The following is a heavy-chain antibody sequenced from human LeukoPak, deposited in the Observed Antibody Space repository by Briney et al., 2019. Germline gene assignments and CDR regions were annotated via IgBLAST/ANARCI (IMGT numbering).Heavy chain of an antibody. J-gene: IGHJ4*01. CDR2: IYYSGST. CDR1: GVSISPYY. D-gene: IGHD6-19*01. Sequence: PSETLSLTCTVSGVSISPYYWSWIRQPPGKGLEWIGYIYYSGSTTYNPSLKSPVTISVDTSRNQFSLKLSSVTAADTAVYYCARGAGAFDYWGHGTLVTVSS. CDR3: ARGAGAFDY. V-gene: IGHV4-59*01.